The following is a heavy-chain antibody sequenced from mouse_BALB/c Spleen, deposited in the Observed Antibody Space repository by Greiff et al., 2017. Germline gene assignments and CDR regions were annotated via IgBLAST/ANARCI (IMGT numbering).Heavy chain of an antibody. D-gene: IGHD1-1*01. Sequence: EVKLMESGGGLVQPGGSLRLSCATSGFTFTDYYMSWVRQTPGKALEWLGFIRNKANGYTTEYSASVKGRFTISRDNSQSILYLQMNTLRAEDSATYSGARDEYGSSAFAYWGQGTLVTVSA. CDR1: GFTFTDYY. CDR2: IRNKANGYTT. V-gene: IGHV7-3*02. CDR3: ARDEYGSSAFAY. J-gene: IGHJ3*01.